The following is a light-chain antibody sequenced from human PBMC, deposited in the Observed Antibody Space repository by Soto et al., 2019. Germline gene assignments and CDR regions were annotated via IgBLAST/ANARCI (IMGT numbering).Light chain of an antibody. Sequence: EIVLTQSPATLSLSPGERATLSCGACQSVSSSYVAWYQQKPGLAPRLLIYDASSRATGIPDRFSGSGSGTDFTLTISRLEPEDFAVYYCQQYGSSPPWTFGQGTKVEIK. CDR2: DAS. V-gene: IGKV3D-20*01. J-gene: IGKJ1*01. CDR3: QQYGSSPPWT. CDR1: QSVSSSY.